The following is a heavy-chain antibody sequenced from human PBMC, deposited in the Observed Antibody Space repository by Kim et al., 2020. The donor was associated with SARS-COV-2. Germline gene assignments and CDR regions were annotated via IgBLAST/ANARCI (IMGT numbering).Heavy chain of an antibody. V-gene: IGHV3-48*03. D-gene: IGHD4-17*01. CDR3: AMSAVTHFDY. Sequence: GGSLRLSCAASGFTFSSYEMNWVRQAPGKGLEWVSYISSSGSTIYYADSVKGRFTISRDNAKNSLYLQMNSLRAEDTAVYYCAMSAVTHFDYWGQGTLVTVSS. CDR1: GFTFSSYE. J-gene: IGHJ4*02. CDR2: ISSSGSTI.